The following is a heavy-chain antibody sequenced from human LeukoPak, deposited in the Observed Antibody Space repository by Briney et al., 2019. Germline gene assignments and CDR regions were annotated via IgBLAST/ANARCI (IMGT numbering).Heavy chain of an antibody. Sequence: SVNVSCKTSGGTFTSYSFNWVRQAPGQGLEWLGSVVPILSITNYAQKFQGRVSITADTSTTTAYLDLNTLMSEDKAVYFCARGRTVGPARGTLDSWGQGTQVIVSS. CDR3: ARGRTVGPARGTLDS. V-gene: IGHV1-69*02. D-gene: IGHD1-26*01. J-gene: IGHJ5*01. CDR2: VVPILSIT. CDR1: GGTFTSYS.